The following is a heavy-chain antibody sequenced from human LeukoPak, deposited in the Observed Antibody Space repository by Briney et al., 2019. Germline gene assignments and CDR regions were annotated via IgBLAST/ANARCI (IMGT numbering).Heavy chain of an antibody. CDR1: GFIFSSYW. CDR2: INTDGSST. CDR3: ARGIAVAGTDS. D-gene: IGHD6-19*01. J-gene: IGHJ4*02. V-gene: IGHV3-74*01. Sequence: GSLRLSCAASGFIFSSYWMHWVRHAPGKGLAWVSRINTDGSSTSYADSVKGRFTISRDNAKNTLYLQMNSLGVEDTAMYYCARGIAVAGTDSWGQGTLVTVSS.